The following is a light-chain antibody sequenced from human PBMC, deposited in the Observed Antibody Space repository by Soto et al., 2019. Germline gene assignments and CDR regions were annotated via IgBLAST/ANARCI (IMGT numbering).Light chain of an antibody. Sequence: ETWITQSPATLSVSPGERATLSFGASQSVSSSYLAWYQQKPGQAPRLLIYGASTRATRIPARFSGSGAGTEFTLPISNLQSEDFAVYYCQQYAKWTSQTFGQGTKVDIK. CDR2: GAS. V-gene: IGKV3-15*01. J-gene: IGKJ1*01. CDR1: QSVSSSY. CDR3: QQYAKWTSQT.